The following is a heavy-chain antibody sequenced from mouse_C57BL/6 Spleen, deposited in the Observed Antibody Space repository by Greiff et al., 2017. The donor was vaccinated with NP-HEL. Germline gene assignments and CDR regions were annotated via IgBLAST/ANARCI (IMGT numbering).Heavy chain of an antibody. CDR2: IDPSDSET. D-gene: IGHD3-2*02. J-gene: IGHJ2*01. Sequence: VQLQQPGAELVRPGSSVKLSCKASGYTFTSYWMHWVKQRPIQGLEWIGNIDPSDSETHYNQKFKDKATLTVDKSSSTAYMQLSSLTSEDSAVYYCARSRDSSGYLDYWGQGTTLTVSS. CDR1: GYTFTSYW. CDR3: ARSRDSSGYLDY. V-gene: IGHV1-52*01.